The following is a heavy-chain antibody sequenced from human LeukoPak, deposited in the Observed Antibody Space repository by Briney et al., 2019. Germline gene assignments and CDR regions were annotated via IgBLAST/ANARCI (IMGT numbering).Heavy chain of an antibody. CDR1: GASISSYY. V-gene: IGHV4-59*01. J-gene: IGHJ3*02. Sequence: SETLSLTCTVSGASISSYYWSWIRQPPGKGLEWIGYIYYSGSTNYNPSLKSRVTMSVDTSKNQFSLKLSSVTAADTAVYYCARADCSGGSCYAFDIWGQGTMVTVSS. D-gene: IGHD2-15*01. CDR2: IYYSGST. CDR3: ARADCSGGSCYAFDI.